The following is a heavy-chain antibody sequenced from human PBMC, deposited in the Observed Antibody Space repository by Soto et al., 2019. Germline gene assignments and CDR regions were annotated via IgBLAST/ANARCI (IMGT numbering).Heavy chain of an antibody. V-gene: IGHV1-18*01. CDR1: GYTFTSYG. CDR3: ARGVVVAAAPDYYYDYGMDV. D-gene: IGHD2-15*01. J-gene: IGHJ6*02. CDR2: ISAYNGNT. Sequence: QVQLVQSGAEVKKPGASVKVSCKASGYTFTSYGISWVRQAPGQGLEWMGWISAYNGNTNYAQKLQGRVTMTTDTSTSTGYMELRSLRSDDTAVYYCARGVVVAAAPDYYYDYGMDVWGQGTTVTVSS.